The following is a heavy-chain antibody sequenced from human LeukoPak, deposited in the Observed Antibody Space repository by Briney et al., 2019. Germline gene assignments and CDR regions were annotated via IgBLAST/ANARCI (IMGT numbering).Heavy chain of an antibody. V-gene: IGHV4-59*01. CDR3: ARGYSSGWFPIDY. D-gene: IGHD6-19*01. CDR2: IYYSGST. CDR1: GGSISSYY. J-gene: IGHJ4*02. Sequence: PSETLSLTCTVSGGSISSYYWNWIRQPPGKGLEWIGYIYYSGSTNYNPSLKSRVTISVDTSKNQFSLKLSSVTAADTAVYYCARGYSSGWFPIDYWGQGTLVTVSS.